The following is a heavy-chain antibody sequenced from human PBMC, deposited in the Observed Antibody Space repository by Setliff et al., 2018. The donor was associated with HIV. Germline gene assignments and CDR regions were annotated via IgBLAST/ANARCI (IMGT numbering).Heavy chain of an antibody. V-gene: IGHV4-28*01. CDR2: IYKGGTT. Sequence: SETLSLTCAVSGYSISSSYWWGWIRQPPGKGLEWIGWIGYIYKGGTTYYDPSLKSRVTMSADTSKNQFSLKLRSVTAVDTAVYYCARSALWFGEADWYFDLWGRGTLVTVSS. J-gene: IGHJ2*01. CDR1: GYSISSSYW. D-gene: IGHD3-10*01. CDR3: ARSALWFGEADWYFDL.